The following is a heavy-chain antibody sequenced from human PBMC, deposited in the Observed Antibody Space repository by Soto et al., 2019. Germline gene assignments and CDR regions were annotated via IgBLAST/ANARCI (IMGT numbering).Heavy chain of an antibody. Sequence: SGTLFPTFAVYGGSFSGYHWGWIPQPPGKGLEWIGEINHSGSTNYNPSLKSRVIISVDTCKNQFSLKLSSVTAADSAVYYCARLSGRGSYRDDPWGQGILVTVSS. D-gene: IGHD3-16*01. CDR2: INHSGST. V-gene: IGHV4-34*01. CDR1: GGSFSGYH. J-gene: IGHJ5*02. CDR3: ARLSGRGSYRDDP.